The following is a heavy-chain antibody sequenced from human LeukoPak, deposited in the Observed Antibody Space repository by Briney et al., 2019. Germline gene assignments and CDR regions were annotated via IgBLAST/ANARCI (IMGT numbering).Heavy chain of an antibody. D-gene: IGHD4-17*01. Sequence: GRSLRLSCAASGFTFDDYAMHWVRQAPGKGLEWVSGISWNSGSIGYADSVKGRFTISRDNAKNSLYLQMNSLRAEDTALYYCAKDFYGDPPQGFMDVWGQGTTVTVSS. V-gene: IGHV3-9*01. J-gene: IGHJ6*02. CDR2: ISWNSGSI. CDR3: AKDFYGDPPQGFMDV. CDR1: GFTFDDYA.